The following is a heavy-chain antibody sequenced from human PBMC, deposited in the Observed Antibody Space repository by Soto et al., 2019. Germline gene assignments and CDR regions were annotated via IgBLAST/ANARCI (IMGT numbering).Heavy chain of an antibody. CDR3: ARRATMYSSGGPLRAFDI. CDR2: IIPIFGTA. D-gene: IGHD6-19*01. J-gene: IGHJ3*02. CDR1: GGTLSSYA. V-gene: IGHV1-69*13. Sequence: GASVKVSWKDSGGTLSSYAISWVRQAPGQRLEWMGGIIPIFGTANYAQKFQGRVTITADESTSTAYMELSSLRSEDTAVYYCARRATMYSSGGPLRAFDIWGQGTMVTVSS.